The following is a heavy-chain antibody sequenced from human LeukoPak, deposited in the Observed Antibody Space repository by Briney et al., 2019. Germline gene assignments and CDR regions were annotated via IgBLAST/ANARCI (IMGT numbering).Heavy chain of an antibody. CDR1: GGSFSGYY. J-gene: IGHJ4*02. Sequence: PSETLSLTCAVYGGSFSGYYWTWIRQPPGKGLEWIGEMNHSGSANYNPSLKSRVTISVDTSKNQFSLKLSSVTAADTAVYYCARGVARSSKFHFSYYFDYWGQGTLVTVSS. D-gene: IGHD6-6*01. CDR3: ARGVARSSKFHFSYYFDY. CDR2: MNHSGSA. V-gene: IGHV4-34*01.